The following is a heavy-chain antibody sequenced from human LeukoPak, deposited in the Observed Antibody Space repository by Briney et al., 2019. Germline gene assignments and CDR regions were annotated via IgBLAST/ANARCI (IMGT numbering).Heavy chain of an antibody. D-gene: IGHD6-13*01. CDR3: ARIGYRSSSFDY. V-gene: IGHV3-7*01. J-gene: IGHJ4*02. Sequence: GGSLRLSCAASGFTFSNYWMSWVRQAPGKGLEWVANIKQDGSEKDYVDFMKGRFTISRDNAKNSVYLQVSSLRAEDTAVYHCARIGYRSSSFDYWGQGTLVTVSS. CDR1: GFTFSNYW. CDR2: IKQDGSEK.